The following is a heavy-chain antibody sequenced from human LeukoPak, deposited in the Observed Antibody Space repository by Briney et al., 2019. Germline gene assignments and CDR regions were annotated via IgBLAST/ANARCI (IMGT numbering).Heavy chain of an antibody. V-gene: IGHV1-2*02. D-gene: IGHD2-2*01. J-gene: IGHJ4*02. CDR2: INPNSGGT. Sequence: ASVKVSCKASGYTFTSYYMHWVRQAPGQGLEWMGWINPNSGGTNYAQKFQGRVTMTRDTSISTAYMELSRLRSDDTAVYYCARAEPYQLLYVGYWGQGTLVTVSS. CDR3: ARAEPYQLLYVGY. CDR1: GYTFTSYY.